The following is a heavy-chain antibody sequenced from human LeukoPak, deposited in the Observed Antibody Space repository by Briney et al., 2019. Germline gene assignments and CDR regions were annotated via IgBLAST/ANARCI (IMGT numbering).Heavy chain of an antibody. V-gene: IGHV1-8*02. CDR1: GYTFTNYD. J-gene: IGHJ4*02. D-gene: IGHD5-12*01. Sequence: ASVKVSCKASGYTFTNYDINWVRQATGQGLEWLGWVSTDSGNSDSAQKFQGRITLTRDTSISTVFLELRYLRSDDTAVYYCARGVSRGVDYWGQGTLVTVSS. CDR3: ARGVSRGVDY. CDR2: VSTDSGNS.